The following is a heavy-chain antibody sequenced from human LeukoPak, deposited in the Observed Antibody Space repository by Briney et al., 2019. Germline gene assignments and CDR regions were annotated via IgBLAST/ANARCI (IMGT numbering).Heavy chain of an antibody. Sequence: SVKVSCKASGGTFSSYAISWVRQAPGQGLEWMGGIIPIFGTANYAQKFQGRVTITADESTSTAYMELSSLRSEDTAVYYCARDLAYCGGDCYGPLDYWGQGTLVTVSS. CDR3: ARDLAYCGGDCYGPLDY. CDR1: GGTFSSYA. V-gene: IGHV1-69*13. J-gene: IGHJ4*02. D-gene: IGHD2-21*02. CDR2: IIPIFGTA.